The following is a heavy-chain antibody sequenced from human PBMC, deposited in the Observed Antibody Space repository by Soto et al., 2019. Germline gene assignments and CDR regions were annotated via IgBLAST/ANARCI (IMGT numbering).Heavy chain of an antibody. D-gene: IGHD3-3*01. CDR2: IKQDGSEK. CDR1: GFTFSRYW. CDR3: ARDRYSYYDFWSGSLPYYYYGMDV. Sequence: EVQLVESGGGLVQPGGSLRLSCAASGFTFSRYWMSWVRQAPGKGLEWVANIKQDGSEKYYVDSVKGRFTISRDNAKNSLYLQMNSLRAEDTAVYYCARDRYSYYDFWSGSLPYYYYGMDVWGQGTTVTVSS. J-gene: IGHJ6*02. V-gene: IGHV3-7*01.